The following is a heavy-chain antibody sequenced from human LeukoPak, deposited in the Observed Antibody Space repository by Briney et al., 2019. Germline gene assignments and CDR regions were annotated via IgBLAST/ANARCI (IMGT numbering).Heavy chain of an antibody. CDR2: SYPGNSDT. CDR3: ARTVGATRGYHGMDV. V-gene: IGHV5-51*01. J-gene: IGHJ6*02. CDR1: EYRFTSYG. D-gene: IGHD1-26*01. Sequence: GGSRKISGKGSEYRFTSYGIGWARQMPGKGLEWMGISYPGNSDTRYSPFFQGQVAITADKSISTAYLQWSSLKASDTAMYYCARTVGATRGYHGMDVWGQGTTVTVSS.